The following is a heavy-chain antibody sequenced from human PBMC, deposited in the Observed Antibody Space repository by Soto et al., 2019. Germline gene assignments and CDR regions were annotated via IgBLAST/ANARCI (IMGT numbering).Heavy chain of an antibody. Sequence: EVQLVESGGGLVQPGGSLRLSCAAFGFTISSSSMNWVRQAPGRGLEWVAYISDSGSNTLYADSVKGRFTVSRDTAKNPLYLQMSGLRDEDSAVYYCSRYYYDSSGYDGVDPWGQGTTVTVSS. CDR2: ISDSGSNT. J-gene: IGHJ6*02. CDR3: SRYYYDSSGYDGVDP. CDR1: GFTISSSS. D-gene: IGHD3-22*01. V-gene: IGHV3-48*02.